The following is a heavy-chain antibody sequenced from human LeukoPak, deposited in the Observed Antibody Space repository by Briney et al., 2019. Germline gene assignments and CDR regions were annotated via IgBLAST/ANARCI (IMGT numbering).Heavy chain of an antibody. CDR2: IYYSGST. Sequence: SETLSLTCTVSGGSISSSSYYWGWIRQPPGKGLEWIGSIYYSGSTYYNPSLKSRVTTSVDTSKNQFSLKLSSVTAADTAVYYCARVGLRITMIVVPPPGGTFDIWGQGTMVTVSS. J-gene: IGHJ3*02. CDR3: ARVGLRITMIVVPPPGGTFDI. CDR1: GGSISSSSYY. D-gene: IGHD3-22*01. V-gene: IGHV4-39*07.